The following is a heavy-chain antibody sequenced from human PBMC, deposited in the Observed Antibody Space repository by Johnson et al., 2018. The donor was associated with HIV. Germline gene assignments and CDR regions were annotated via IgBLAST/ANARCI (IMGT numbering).Heavy chain of an antibody. V-gene: IGHV3-66*02. CDR1: GFTFDDYA. Sequence: VQLVESGGGLVQPGRSLRLSCAASGFTFDDYAMHWVRQAPGKGLEWVSVIYSGGSTYYADSVKGRFTISRDKSKNTLYLQMNSLRTEDTAVYYCARVGSTWTDAFDIWGQGTMVTVSS. CDR2: IYSGGST. J-gene: IGHJ3*02. D-gene: IGHD6-13*01. CDR3: ARVGSTWTDAFDI.